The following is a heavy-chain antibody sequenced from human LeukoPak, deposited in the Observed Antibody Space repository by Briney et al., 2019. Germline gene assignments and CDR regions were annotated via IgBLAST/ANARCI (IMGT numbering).Heavy chain of an antibody. Sequence: ASVKVSCKASGYTFTGYYMHWVRQAPGQGLEWMGWINPNSGGTNYAQMFQGRVTMTRDTSISTAYMELSRLRSDDTAVYYCARRYYYDSSGPYYYYMDVWGKGTTVTASS. CDR3: ARRYYYDSSGPYYYYMDV. CDR2: INPNSGGT. V-gene: IGHV1-2*02. CDR1: GYTFTGYY. J-gene: IGHJ6*03. D-gene: IGHD3-22*01.